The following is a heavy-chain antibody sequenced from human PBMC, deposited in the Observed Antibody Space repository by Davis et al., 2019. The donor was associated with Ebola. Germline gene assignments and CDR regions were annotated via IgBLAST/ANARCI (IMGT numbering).Heavy chain of an antibody. CDR2: IIPILGIA. J-gene: IGHJ4*02. Sequence: AASVKVSCKASGGTFSSYAISWVRQAPGQGLEWMGRIIPILGIANYAQKFQGRVTITADESTSTAYMELSSLRSEDTAVYYCARVGGYSGYDYFDYWGQGTLVTVSS. D-gene: IGHD5-12*01. V-gene: IGHV1-69*04. CDR1: GGTFSSYA. CDR3: ARVGGYSGYDYFDY.